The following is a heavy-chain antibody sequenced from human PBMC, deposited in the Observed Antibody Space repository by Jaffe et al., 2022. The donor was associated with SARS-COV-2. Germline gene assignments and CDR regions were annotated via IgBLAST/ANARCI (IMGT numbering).Heavy chain of an antibody. V-gene: IGHV4-59*01. CDR3: ARDRGPYYYGSGSYYEFDY. J-gene: IGHJ4*02. Sequence: QVQLQESGPGLVKPSETLSLTCTVSGGSISSYYWSWIRQPPGKGLEWIGYIYYSGSTNYNPSLKSRVTISVDTSKNQFSLKLSSVTAADTAVYYCARDRGPYYYGSGSYYEFDYWGQGTLVTVSS. CDR2: IYYSGST. CDR1: GGSISSYY. D-gene: IGHD3-10*01.